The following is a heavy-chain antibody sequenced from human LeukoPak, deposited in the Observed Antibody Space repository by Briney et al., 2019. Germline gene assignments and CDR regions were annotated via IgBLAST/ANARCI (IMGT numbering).Heavy chain of an antibody. CDR1: GFTFSSYG. V-gene: IGHV3-30*03. CDR3: AAMTSVTTGDY. D-gene: IGHD4-11*01. CDR2: ISYDGSDK. Sequence: GGSLRLSCAASGFTFSSYGMHWVRQAPGKGLEWVAVISYDGSDKYYADSVKGRFTISRDNSKNTLYLQMNSLRAEDTAVYYCAAMTSVTTGDYWGQGTLVTVSS. J-gene: IGHJ4*02.